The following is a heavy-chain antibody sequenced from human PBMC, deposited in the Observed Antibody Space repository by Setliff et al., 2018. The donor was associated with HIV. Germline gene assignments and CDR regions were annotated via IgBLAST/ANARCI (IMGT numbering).Heavy chain of an antibody. D-gene: IGHD1-26*01. CDR1: GFTFSNYW. Sequence: PGGSLRLSCAASGFTFSNYWMHWVRQAPGKGLVWVERIYADGSNTIYADSVKGRFTISRDNAKNTLYLQMNSLRAEDTAVYYCTRNSGSWDFDYWGQGALVTVSS. V-gene: IGHV3-74*01. J-gene: IGHJ4*02. CDR2: IYADGSNT. CDR3: TRNSGSWDFDY.